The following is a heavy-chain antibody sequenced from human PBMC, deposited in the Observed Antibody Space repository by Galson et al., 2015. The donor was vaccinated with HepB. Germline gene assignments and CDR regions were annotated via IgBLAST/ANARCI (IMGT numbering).Heavy chain of an antibody. J-gene: IGHJ4*02. Sequence: SLRLSCAASGFTFNTYAMIWVRQAPGEGQERVSFISGPGGTTYSAEYVKGRFSISGDYYMNPLFLHISSLRVEDTARYYCAKVSGIPNGWPNKYFDYWGQGALVTVSS. CDR1: GFTFNTYA. CDR3: AKVSGIPNGWPNKYFDY. CDR2: ISGPGGTT. D-gene: IGHD2-8*01. V-gene: IGHV3-23*01.